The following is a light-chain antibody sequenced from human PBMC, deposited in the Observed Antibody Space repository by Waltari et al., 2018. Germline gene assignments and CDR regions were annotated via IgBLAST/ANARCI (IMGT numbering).Light chain of an antibody. J-gene: IGKJ3*01. V-gene: IGKV1-39*01. CDR2: AAY. CDR3: QQSYSTPFT. Sequence: DIQMTQSPSSLPASVGDRVTIPCRASQSISSYLNWYQQKPGKAPKLLIYAAYSLQSGVPSRFSGSGSGTDFTLTISSLQPEDFATYYCQQSYSTPFTFGPGTKVDIK. CDR1: QSISSY.